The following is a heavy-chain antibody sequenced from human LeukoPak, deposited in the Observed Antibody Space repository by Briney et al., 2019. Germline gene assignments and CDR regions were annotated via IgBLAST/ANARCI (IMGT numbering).Heavy chain of an antibody. CDR2: ISGSGGST. V-gene: IGHV3-23*01. Sequence: GGSLRLSCAASGFTFSTYAMSWVRQAPGKGLEWVSAISGSGGSTYYADSVKGRFTISRDNSKNTLYLQMNSLRAEDTAVYYCAKGRYYYGSGSLGGFDPWGQGTLVTVSS. CDR1: GFTFSTYA. CDR3: AKGRYYYGSGSLGGFDP. D-gene: IGHD3-10*01. J-gene: IGHJ5*02.